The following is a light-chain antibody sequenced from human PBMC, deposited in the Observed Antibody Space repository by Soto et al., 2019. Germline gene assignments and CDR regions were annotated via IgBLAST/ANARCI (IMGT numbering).Light chain of an antibody. CDR2: DVS. Sequence: SALTQPRSLSGSPGQSVTISCTGTSNDVGGYNFVSWYQQHPGKVPKLIIYDVSIRPSGVPDRFSASKSGITASLTISGLQAEDEADYYCCSYVGSDSSFVFGSGTKVTVL. CDR1: SNDVGGYNF. CDR3: CSYVGSDSSFV. J-gene: IGLJ1*01. V-gene: IGLV2-11*01.